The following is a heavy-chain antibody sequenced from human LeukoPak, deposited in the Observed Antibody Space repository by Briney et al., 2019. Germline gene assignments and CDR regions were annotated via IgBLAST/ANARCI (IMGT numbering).Heavy chain of an antibody. CDR3: ARGCSSTSCYEGGGSDY. J-gene: IGHJ4*02. Sequence: ASETLSLTCAVYGGSFSGYYWSWIRQPPGKGLEWIGEINHSGSTNYNPSLKSRVTISVDTSKNQFSLKLSSVTAADTAVYYCARGCSSTSCYEGGGSDYWGQGTLVTVSS. CDR1: GGSFSGYY. CDR2: INHSGST. D-gene: IGHD2-2*01. V-gene: IGHV4-34*01.